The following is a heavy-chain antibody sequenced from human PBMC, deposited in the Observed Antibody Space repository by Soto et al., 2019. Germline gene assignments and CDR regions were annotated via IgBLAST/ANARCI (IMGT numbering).Heavy chain of an antibody. D-gene: IGHD4-17*01. V-gene: IGHV1-2*02. J-gene: IGHJ4*02. Sequence: ASVKVSCKASGYTFTGYYRHWVRQAPGQGLEWMGWINPNSGGTNYAQKFQGRVTMTRDTSISTAYMELSRLRSDDTAVYYCATAIGSYGDLDYWGQGTLVTVSS. CDR1: GYTFTGYY. CDR3: ATAIGSYGDLDY. CDR2: INPNSGGT.